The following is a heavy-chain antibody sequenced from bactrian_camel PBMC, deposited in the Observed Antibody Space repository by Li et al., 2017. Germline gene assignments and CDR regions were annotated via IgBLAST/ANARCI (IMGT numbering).Heavy chain of an antibody. D-gene: IGHD6*01. J-gene: IGHJ6*01. Sequence: VQLVESGGGSVQAGGSLRLSCVASGAAYSSYCMGWFRQAPGKEREGLAGIDRDDTTTYADSVKGRFAISKDSAKNTLYLQMNSLKPEDTAMYYCAAGACTVVPGWARANVFGDISFGYWGQGTQVTVS. CDR2: IDRDDTT. CDR1: GAAYSSYC. V-gene: IGHV3S57*01. CDR3: AAGACTVVPGWARANVFGDISFGY.